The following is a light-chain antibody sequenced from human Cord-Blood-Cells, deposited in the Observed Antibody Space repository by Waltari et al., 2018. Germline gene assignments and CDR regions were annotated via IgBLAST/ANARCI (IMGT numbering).Light chain of an antibody. J-gene: IGLJ3*02. CDR2: GNS. CDR1: SPHTAAASA. V-gene: IGLV1-40*01. Sequence: QSVLTQPPSVSGAPGPRVTIPCPGSSPHTAAASAVHWYQQLPGTAPKLLIYGNSNRPSGVPDRFSGSKSGTSASLAITGLQAEDEADYYCQSYDSSLSGSVFGGGTKLTVL. CDR3: QSYDSSLSGSV.